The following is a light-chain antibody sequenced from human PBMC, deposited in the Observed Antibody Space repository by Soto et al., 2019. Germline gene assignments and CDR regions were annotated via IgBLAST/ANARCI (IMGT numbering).Light chain of an antibody. Sequence: IVMTQSPDSLAVSLGERATINCKSSQTRLSTSNNRNYLAWYQQRPRQPPKLIIYWASSREPGVPDRFSGSGSGTDFTLTISALQAEDGAVYYCQQYYGAPVIFGGGTRVEVK. J-gene: IGKJ4*01. CDR1: QTRLSTSNNRNY. CDR3: QQYYGAPVI. CDR2: WAS. V-gene: IGKV4-1*01.